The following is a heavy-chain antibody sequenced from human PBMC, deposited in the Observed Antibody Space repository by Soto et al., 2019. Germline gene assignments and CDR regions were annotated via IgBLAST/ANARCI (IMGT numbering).Heavy chain of an antibody. CDR2: ISGSGGST. Sequence: GGSLRLSCAASGFTFSSYAMSWVRQAPGKGPEWVSAISGSGGSTYYADSVKGRFTISRDNSKNTLYLQMNSLRAEDTAVYYCANDYDSSGYYHSLDYYYYYGMDVWGQGTTVTVSS. CDR3: ANDYDSSGYYHSLDYYYYYGMDV. V-gene: IGHV3-23*01. J-gene: IGHJ6*02. D-gene: IGHD3-22*01. CDR1: GFTFSSYA.